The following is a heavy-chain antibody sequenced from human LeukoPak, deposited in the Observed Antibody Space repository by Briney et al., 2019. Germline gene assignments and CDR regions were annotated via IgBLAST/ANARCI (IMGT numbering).Heavy chain of an antibody. D-gene: IGHD5-18*01. Sequence: GGSLRLSCAASGFTSSSYWMHWVRQPPWKGLGGVSRINSDGSSTTYADSVKGRFTISRDNAKNTLYLQMNSLRAEDTAVYYCARGYSYGFFDYWGQGTLATVSS. V-gene: IGHV3-74*01. CDR2: INSDGSST. CDR3: ARGYSYGFFDY. J-gene: IGHJ4*02. CDR1: GFTSSSYW.